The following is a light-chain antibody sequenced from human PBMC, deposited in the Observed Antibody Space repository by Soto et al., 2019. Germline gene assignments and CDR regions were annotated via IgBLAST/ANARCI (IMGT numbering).Light chain of an antibody. CDR1: QSVSGW. Sequence: EIQMTQSPSTLSASVGDTFTVTCLASQSVSGWLAWYQQKPGEARKLLIYDASALPRGVPSRFSGSGSGTKFTLTIASLQPDDFATYYCQQYETFSGTFGPGTKVDIK. V-gene: IGKV1-5*01. CDR3: QQYETFSGT. J-gene: IGKJ1*01. CDR2: DAS.